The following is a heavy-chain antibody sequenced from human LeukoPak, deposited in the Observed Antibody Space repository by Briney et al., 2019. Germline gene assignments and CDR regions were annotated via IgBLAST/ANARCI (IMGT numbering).Heavy chain of an antibody. CDR3: ARGRLGGSGSYYNVLDY. J-gene: IGHJ4*02. CDR1: GGSISSYY. Sequence: PSETLSLTCTVSGGSISSYYWSWIRQPPGKGLEWIGYISYSGSTNYNPSLKRRVTISVDTSRTQLSLKLSSVTAADTAVYYCARGRLGGSGSYYNVLDYWGQGTLVTVSS. V-gene: IGHV4-59*01. CDR2: ISYSGST. D-gene: IGHD3-10*01.